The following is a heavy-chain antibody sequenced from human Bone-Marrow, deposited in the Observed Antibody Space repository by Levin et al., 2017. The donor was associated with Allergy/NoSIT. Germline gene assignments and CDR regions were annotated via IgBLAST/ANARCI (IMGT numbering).Heavy chain of an antibody. CDR1: GFTFSNYA. CDR3: TRGIVGDTNLDY. CDR2: VSSDGTRK. Sequence: GGSLRLSCEASGFTFSNYAMHWVRQAPGKGLEWVAAVSSDGTRKYYADSVKGRFTISRDNSKNTLYLQMDSLRAEDTAVYYSTRGIVGDTNLDYWGQGTLVSVSS. V-gene: IGHV3-30*04. J-gene: IGHJ4*02. D-gene: IGHD1-26*01.